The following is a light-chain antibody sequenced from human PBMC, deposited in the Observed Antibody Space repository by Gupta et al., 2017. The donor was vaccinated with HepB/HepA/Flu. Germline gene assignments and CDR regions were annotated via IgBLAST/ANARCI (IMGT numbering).Light chain of an antibody. CDR2: SKS. J-gene: IGLJ2*01. V-gene: IGLV1-40*01. CDR1: GSNIGAGYD. Sequence: QSVLTPPPSVSGAPGPRVPLPCPGTGSNIGAGYDVPWYQHLPGTAPKLLIYSKSNRPSGVPDRFSGSKAGTSAALAITGLQAEDEADYYCQSYDSSLSGYVVFGGGTKLTVL. CDR3: QSYDSSLSGYVV.